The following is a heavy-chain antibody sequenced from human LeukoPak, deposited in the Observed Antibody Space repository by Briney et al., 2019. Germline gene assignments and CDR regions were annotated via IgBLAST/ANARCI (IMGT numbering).Heavy chain of an antibody. D-gene: IGHD5-18*01. V-gene: IGHV3-21*01. CDR2: ISSSSSYI. J-gene: IGHJ4*02. CDR1: GFTFSSYS. Sequence: GGSLRLSCAASGFTFSSYSMNWVRQAPGKGREGSSSISSSSSYIYYADSVKGRFTISRDNTKNSLYLQMNSLRAEDTAVYYCAREGVGVDTAMVKDYWGQGTLVTVSS. CDR3: AREGVGVDTAMVKDY.